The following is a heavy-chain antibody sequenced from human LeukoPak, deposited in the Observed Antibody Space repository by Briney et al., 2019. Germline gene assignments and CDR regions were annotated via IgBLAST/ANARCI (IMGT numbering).Heavy chain of an antibody. V-gene: IGHV3-7*01. J-gene: IGHJ3*02. CDR3: ARDQGDGYNYVEAFDI. CDR2: IKQDGSEK. CDR1: GFTFSSYW. D-gene: IGHD5-24*01. Sequence: PGGSLRLSCAASGFTFSSYWMSWVRQAPGKGLEWVANIKQDGSEKYYVDSVKGRFTISRDNAKNSLYLQMNSLRAEDTAVYYCARDQGDGYNYVEAFDIWGQGTMVTVSS.